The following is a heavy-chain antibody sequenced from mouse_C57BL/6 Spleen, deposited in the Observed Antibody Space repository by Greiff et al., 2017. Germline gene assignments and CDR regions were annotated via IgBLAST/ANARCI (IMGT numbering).Heavy chain of an antibody. J-gene: IGHJ4*01. CDR2: IYPGDGDT. CDR1: GYAFSSYW. V-gene: IGHV1-80*01. Sequence: LVESGAELVKPGASVKISCKASGYAFSSYWMNWVKQRPGKGLAWIGQIYPGDGDTNYNGKFKGKATLTADKSSSTAYMQLSSLTSEDSAVYFCAREGDYAMDYWGQGTSVTVSS. CDR3: AREGDYAMDY.